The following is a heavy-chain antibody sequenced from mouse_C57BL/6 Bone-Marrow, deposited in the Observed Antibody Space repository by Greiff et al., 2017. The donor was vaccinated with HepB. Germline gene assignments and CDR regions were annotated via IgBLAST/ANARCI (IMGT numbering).Heavy chain of an antibody. J-gene: IGHJ1*03. Sequence: VKLQESDAELVKPGASVKISCKVSGYTFTDHTIHWMKQRPEQGLEWIGYIYPRDGSSRYNEKFKGKATLTEDTSSSTAYMQLNSLTSEDSAVFFCARRTTVGYFDVWGTGTTVTVSS. CDR2: IYPRDGSS. V-gene: IGHV1-78*01. CDR3: ARRTTVGYFDV. D-gene: IGHD1-1*01. CDR1: GYTFTDHT.